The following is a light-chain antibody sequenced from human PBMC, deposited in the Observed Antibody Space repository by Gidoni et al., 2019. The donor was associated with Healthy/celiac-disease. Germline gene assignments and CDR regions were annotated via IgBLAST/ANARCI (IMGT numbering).Light chain of an antibody. CDR2: AAS. CDR3: QQLNSYLST. V-gene: IGKV1-9*01. J-gene: IGKJ4*01. Sequence: DIQLTQSPSFLSASVGDRVTITCRASQGISSYLAWYQQKPGKAPKLLIYAASTLQSGVPPRFSGSGSGTEFTLTISSLQPEDFATYYCQQLNSYLSTFGGGTKVEIK. CDR1: QGISSY.